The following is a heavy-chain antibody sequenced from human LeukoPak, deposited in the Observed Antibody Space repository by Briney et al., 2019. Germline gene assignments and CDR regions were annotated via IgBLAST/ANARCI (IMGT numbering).Heavy chain of an antibody. CDR2: ISSSGSTI. Sequence: PGGSLRLSCAASGFTFSDYYMSWIRQAPGQGLEWVLYISSSGSTIYYADPVKGRFTISRDNAKNSLYLQMNSLRAEDTAVYYCARSAGITGTEGAFDIWGQGTMVTVSS. CDR1: GFTFSDYY. CDR3: ARSAGITGTEGAFDI. J-gene: IGHJ3*02. D-gene: IGHD1-20*01. V-gene: IGHV3-11*01.